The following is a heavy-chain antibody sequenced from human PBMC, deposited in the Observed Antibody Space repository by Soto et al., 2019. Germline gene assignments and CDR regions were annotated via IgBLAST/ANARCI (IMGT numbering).Heavy chain of an antibody. D-gene: IGHD2-15*01. J-gene: IGHJ2*01. CDR3: VKDDRILGRRYFDL. V-gene: IGHV3-23*01. CDR1: GFTFSSYA. Sequence: EAQLLESGGGLIQPGGSLRLACAASGFTFSSYAMTWVRQAPGEGLEWVSSISVSDGGTYYADSVKGRLTISRDNSKNTLFLQMNSLRVEDTAVYYCVKDDRILGRRYFDLWGRGTLVTVSS. CDR2: ISVSDGGT.